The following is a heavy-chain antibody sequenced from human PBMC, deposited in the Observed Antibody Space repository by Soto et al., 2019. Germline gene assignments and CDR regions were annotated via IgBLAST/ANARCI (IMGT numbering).Heavy chain of an antibody. Sequence: SVKVSCKASGGTFSSYAISWVRQAPGQGLEWMGGIIPIFGTANYAQKFQGRVTITADKSTSTAYMELSSLRSEDTAVYYCARLGPKSEATTNVHKFSLEARYYYGMDVWGQGTTVTVSS. CDR2: IIPIFGTA. CDR3: ARLGPKSEATTNVHKFSLEARYYYGMDV. CDR1: GGTFSSYA. V-gene: IGHV1-69*06. J-gene: IGHJ6*02. D-gene: IGHD6-6*01.